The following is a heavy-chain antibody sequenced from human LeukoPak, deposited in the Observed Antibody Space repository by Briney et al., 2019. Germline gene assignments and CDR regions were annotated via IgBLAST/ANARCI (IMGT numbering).Heavy chain of an antibody. CDR3: ARAGDYYSTGDC. D-gene: IGHD3-22*01. J-gene: IGHJ4*02. CDR2: SRNKANRYTT. CDR1: GFIISDHY. Sequence: GGSLRLSCAASGFIISDHYMDWVRQAPGKGLEWVGRSRNKANRYTTEYAASVKGRFTISRDDSNNSLYLQMSSLKTDDTAVYYCARAGDYYSTGDCWGQGTLVTVSS. V-gene: IGHV3-72*01.